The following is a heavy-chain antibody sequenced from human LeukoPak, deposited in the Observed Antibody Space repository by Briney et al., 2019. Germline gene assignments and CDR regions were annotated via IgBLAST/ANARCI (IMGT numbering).Heavy chain of an antibody. CDR3: AKSATVTTYYYYYMDV. V-gene: IGHV3-23*01. Sequence: PGGSLRLSCAASGFTFSSYGMSWVRQAPGKGLEWVSAISGSGGSTYYADSVKGRFTISRDNSKNTLYLQMNSLRAEDTAVYYCAKSATVTTYYYYYMDVWGKGTTVTVSS. D-gene: IGHD4-17*01. J-gene: IGHJ6*03. CDR1: GFTFSSYG. CDR2: ISGSGGST.